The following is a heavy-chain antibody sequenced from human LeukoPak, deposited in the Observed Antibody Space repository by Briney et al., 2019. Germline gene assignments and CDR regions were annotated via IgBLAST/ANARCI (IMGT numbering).Heavy chain of an antibody. CDR3: AHSHGYGSSWSGFDS. D-gene: IGHD6-13*01. J-gene: IGHJ4*02. CDR1: WVSLSTYGGG. Sequence: SGPSPVKTPQTPTPNCTFSWVSLSTYGGGVGLDPQPPGKAPGGVALIYWDDEKRPSPSLKSRLTITKDTSKNQVVLTMTNMDPVDTATYYCAHSHGYGSSWSGFDSWGQGTLVTVSS. CDR2: IYWDDEK. V-gene: IGHV2-5*02.